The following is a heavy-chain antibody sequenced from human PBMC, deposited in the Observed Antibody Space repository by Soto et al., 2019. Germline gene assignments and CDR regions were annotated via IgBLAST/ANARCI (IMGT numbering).Heavy chain of an antibody. CDR1: GYTFTSYA. J-gene: IGHJ6*02. Sequence: QVQLVQSGAEVKKPGASVKVSYKASGYTFTSYAMHWVRQAPGQRLEWMGWINAGNGNTKYSQKFQGRVTITRDTSASTAYMELSSLRSEDTAVYYCARGSPTTGPDYYYYGMDVWGQGTTVTVSS. V-gene: IGHV1-3*01. D-gene: IGHD4-17*01. CDR2: INAGNGNT. CDR3: ARGSPTTGPDYYYYGMDV.